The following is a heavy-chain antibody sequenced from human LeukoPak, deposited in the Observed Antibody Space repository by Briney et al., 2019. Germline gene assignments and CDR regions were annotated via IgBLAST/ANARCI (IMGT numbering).Heavy chain of an antibody. Sequence: SVKVSCKASGGTFSSYAISWVRQAPGQGLEWMGGIIPIFGTANYAQKFQGRVTITADESTSTAYMELSSLRSEDTAVYYCARGLSDRYCSGGSCYWFDPWGQGTLVTVSS. CDR2: IIPIFGTA. CDR3: ARGLSDRYCSGGSCYWFDP. CDR1: GGTFSSYA. J-gene: IGHJ5*02. D-gene: IGHD2-15*01. V-gene: IGHV1-69*13.